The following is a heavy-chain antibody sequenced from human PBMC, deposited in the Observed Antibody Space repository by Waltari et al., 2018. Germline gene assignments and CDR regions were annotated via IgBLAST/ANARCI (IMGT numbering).Heavy chain of an antibody. J-gene: IGHJ4*02. V-gene: IGHV3-23*01. Sequence: EVQLLESGRDLVQPGGALRLSCTGSGFSFSNYGLTWVRQAPGTGPEWVAAISRDGGATFYGGAVKGRSTISRDNSKNTVYLEINSLRVEDTAKYYCARWSVSGSYYDYWGQGILVAVSS. CDR2: ISRDGGAT. CDR1: GFSFSNYG. CDR3: ARWSVSGSYYDY. D-gene: IGHD3-10*01.